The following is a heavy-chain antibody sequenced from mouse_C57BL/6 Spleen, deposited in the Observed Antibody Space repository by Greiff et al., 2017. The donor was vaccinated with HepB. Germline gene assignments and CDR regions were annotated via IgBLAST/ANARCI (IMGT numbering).Heavy chain of an antibody. Sequence: VQLQQSGPELVKPGASVKISCKASGYTFTDYYMNWVKQSHGKSLEWIGDINPNNGGTSYNQKFKGKATLTVDKSSSTAYMELRSLTSEDSAVYYCARCGDYDGLHWYFDVWGTGTTVTVSS. CDR2: INPNNGGT. CDR1: GYTFTDYY. V-gene: IGHV1-26*01. D-gene: IGHD2-4*01. CDR3: ARCGDYDGLHWYFDV. J-gene: IGHJ1*03.